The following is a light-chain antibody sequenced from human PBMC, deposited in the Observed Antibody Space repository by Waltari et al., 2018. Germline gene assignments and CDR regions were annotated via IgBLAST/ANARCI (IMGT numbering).Light chain of an antibody. CDR3: QQYNNWPSMYT. CDR2: GAS. CDR1: QSVSIN. V-gene: IGKV3-15*01. J-gene: IGKJ2*01. Sequence: EIVMTQSPATLSVSPGESATIPCMASQSVSINLAWSQQKPGQAPRLLIYGASTRATGIPARFSGSGSGTEFTLTISSMQSEDFAVYYCQQYNNWPSMYTFGQGTKLEIK.